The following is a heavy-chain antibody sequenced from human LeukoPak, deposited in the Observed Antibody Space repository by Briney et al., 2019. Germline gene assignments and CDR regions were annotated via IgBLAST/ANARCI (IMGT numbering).Heavy chain of an antibody. Sequence: GGSLRLSCVGSGFIFRDYPMIWMRQAPGKGLEWISYISTSGNTIYYADSVKGRFTISRDNSKNTLYLQMSSLRAEDTAVYFCASVYCGGEKCHDWGQGTLVTVSS. CDR2: ISTSGNTI. CDR1: GFIFRDYP. J-gene: IGHJ4*02. CDR3: ASVYCGGEKCHD. D-gene: IGHD2-21*01. V-gene: IGHV3-11*01.